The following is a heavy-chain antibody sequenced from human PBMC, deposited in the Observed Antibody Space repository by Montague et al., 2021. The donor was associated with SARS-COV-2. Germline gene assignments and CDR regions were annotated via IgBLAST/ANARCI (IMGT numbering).Heavy chain of an antibody. D-gene: IGHD3-9*01. V-gene: IGHV4-34*01. CDR1: GGSLTNHY. CDR3: ARVPLHFDGFDY. CDR2: VNQSGRTT. Sequence: SETLSLTCAVYGGSLTNHYWTWVRQPPGNGLEWVGEVNQSGRTTHYNPSLRSRVTISLDRSNNQVSLTLESVTAADTAVYYCARVPLHFDGFDYWGQGSLVTVSS. J-gene: IGHJ4*02.